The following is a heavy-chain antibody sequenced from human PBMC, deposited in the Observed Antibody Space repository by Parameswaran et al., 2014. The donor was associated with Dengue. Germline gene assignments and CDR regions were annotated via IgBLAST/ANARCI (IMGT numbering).Heavy chain of an antibody. V-gene: IGHV1-18*01. D-gene: IGHD5-12*01. Sequence: SWVRQAPGQGLEWMGWISAYNGNTNYAQKLQGRVTMTTDTSTSTAYMELRSLRSDDTAVYYCARDSWLRLKDAFDIWGQGTMVTVSS. CDR2: ISAYNGNT. J-gene: IGHJ3*02. CDR3: ARDSWLRLKDAFDI.